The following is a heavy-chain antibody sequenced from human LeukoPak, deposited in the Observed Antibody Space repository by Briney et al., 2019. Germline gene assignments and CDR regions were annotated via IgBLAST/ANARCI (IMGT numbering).Heavy chain of an antibody. CDR1: GVSVSNYY. J-gene: IGHJ4*02. V-gene: IGHV4-4*07. D-gene: IGHD5-12*01. CDR3: YAAGGFGGEYFRY. Sequence: SETLSLTCNVSGVSVSNYYWTWIRQSAGKGLEWIGRLYATGNNNYNPSLRSRVTFSVDTYKNQFSLRRTSVTATDTAVYYCYAAGGFGGEYFRYWGQGALVTVSS. CDR2: LYATGNN.